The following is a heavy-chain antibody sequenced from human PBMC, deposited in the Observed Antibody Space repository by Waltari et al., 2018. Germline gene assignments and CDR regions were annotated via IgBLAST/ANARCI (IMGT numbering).Heavy chain of an antibody. V-gene: IGHV1-69-2*01. CDR1: GYTFSDYY. D-gene: IGHD3-10*01. CDR3: ATALGDNTSASRPFHL. Sequence: EVQLRQSGAELRKPGTPVKISCKASGYTFSDYYIHWVQQAPGKGLRWVGLVDPEDGQAIYAEKFQGRVTITADTSTDTAYLELSSLTSEDTAVFYCATALGDNTSASRPFHLWGQGTVITVSS. CDR2: VDPEDGQA. J-gene: IGHJ3*01.